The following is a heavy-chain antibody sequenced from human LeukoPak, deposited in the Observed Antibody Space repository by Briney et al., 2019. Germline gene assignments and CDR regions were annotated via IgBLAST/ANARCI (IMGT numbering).Heavy chain of an antibody. CDR1: GYTFTSYG. CDR2: ISAYNGNT. V-gene: IGHV1-18*01. CDR3: ARAGQGYYYDTSAYYYDY. Sequence: AASVKVSCKASGYTFTSYGISWVRQAPGQGLEWMGWISAYNGNTNYAQKLQGRVTMTTDTSTSTAYMELRSLRSDDTAVYYCARAGQGYYYDTSAYYYDYWGQGTLVTVSS. J-gene: IGHJ4*02. D-gene: IGHD3-22*01.